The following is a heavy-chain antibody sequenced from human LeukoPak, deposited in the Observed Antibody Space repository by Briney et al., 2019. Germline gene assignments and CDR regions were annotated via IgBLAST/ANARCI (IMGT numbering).Heavy chain of an antibody. CDR2: ISSSGSTK. J-gene: IGHJ4*02. CDR3: ARWQLGSYIDY. V-gene: IGHV3-11*04. CDR1: GFTFSDYY. D-gene: IGHD1-26*01. Sequence: GVSLRLSCAASGFTFSDYYMSWIRQAPGKGLVWVSYISSSGSTKYYADSGKGRFTISRDNAKNSLYLQMNSLRAEDTAVYYCARWQLGSYIDYWGQGTLVTVSS.